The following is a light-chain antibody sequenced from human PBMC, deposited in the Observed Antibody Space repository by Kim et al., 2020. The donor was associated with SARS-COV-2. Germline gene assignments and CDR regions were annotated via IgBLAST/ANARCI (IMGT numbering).Light chain of an antibody. CDR2: HDS. CDR3: PAWVCSTLV. V-gene: IGLV3-1*01. Sequence: SYEPTQPPSVSVSPGQTASITCSGDKLGDKYACWYQQKPGQSPVLVIYHDSKRPSGIPDRFSGSNSGNTATLTISWPHAMDAADYSCPAWVCSTLVFGGG. J-gene: IGLJ2*01. CDR1: KLGDKY.